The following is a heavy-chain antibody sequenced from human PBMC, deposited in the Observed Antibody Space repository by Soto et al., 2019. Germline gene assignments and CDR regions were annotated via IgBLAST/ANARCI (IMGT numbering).Heavy chain of an antibody. V-gene: IGHV4-59*01. J-gene: IGHJ5*02. Sequence: PSETLSLTCSVSGGSITDNYWTWIRQSPGKGLEWVGYIYYTGITNYNPSLKRRVTISLDRSKNQFSLKLDSVTAADTAVYYCAMALDYDFWGGRNWFDPWGQGTLVTVSS. CDR3: AMALDYDFWGGRNWFDP. CDR2: IYYTGIT. CDR1: GGSITDNY. D-gene: IGHD3-3*01.